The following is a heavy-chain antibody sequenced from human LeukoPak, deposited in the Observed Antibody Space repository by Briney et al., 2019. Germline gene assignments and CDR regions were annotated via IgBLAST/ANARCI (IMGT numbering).Heavy chain of an antibody. CDR3: ARGGYCSSTSCTTLRDDYVWGSYRYTGYYFDY. J-gene: IGHJ4*02. V-gene: IGHV4-34*01. D-gene: IGHD3-16*02. CDR1: GGSFSGYY. Sequence: SETLSLTCAVYGGSFSGYYWSWIRQPPGKGLEWIGEINHSGSTNYNPSLKSRVTISVDTSKNQFSLKLSSVTAADTAVYYCARGGYCSSTSCTTLRDDYVWGSYRYTGYYFDYWGQGTLVTVSS. CDR2: INHSGST.